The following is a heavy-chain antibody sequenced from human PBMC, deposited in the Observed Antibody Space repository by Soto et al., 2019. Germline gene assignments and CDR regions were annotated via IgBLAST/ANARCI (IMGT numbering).Heavy chain of an antibody. CDR2: INHSGST. D-gene: IGHD3-10*01. Sequence: QVQLQQWGAGLLTPSETLSLTCAVDGGSFSGYYFSWLRQPPGKGLEWIGEINHSGSTNYNPSLTSRVTISVATSKSQFTLKRCSVSAADPAVYYWARGKGYYGSGRFDPWGEGTLVTVSS. CDR3: ARGKGYYGSGRFDP. V-gene: IGHV4-34*01. J-gene: IGHJ5*02. CDR1: GGSFSGYY.